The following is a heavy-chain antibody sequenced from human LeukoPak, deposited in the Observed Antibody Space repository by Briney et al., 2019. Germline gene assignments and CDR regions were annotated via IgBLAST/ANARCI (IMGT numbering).Heavy chain of an antibody. CDR3: AKSPTPYSSGWYRFDY. CDR2: ISGRADLT. V-gene: IGHV3-23*01. D-gene: IGHD6-19*01. CDR1: GFTFSTYG. J-gene: IGHJ4*02. Sequence: SGGSLRLSCAASGFTFSTYGITWVRQAPGKGLEWVSAISGRADLTFYADSVKGRFTISRDNSKNTLYLQMNSLRAEDTAVYYCAKSPTPYSSGWYRFDYWGQGTLVTVSS.